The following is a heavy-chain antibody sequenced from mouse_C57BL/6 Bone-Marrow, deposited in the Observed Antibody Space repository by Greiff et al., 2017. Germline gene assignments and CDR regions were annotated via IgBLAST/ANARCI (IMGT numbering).Heavy chain of an antibody. V-gene: IGHV1-81*01. CDR1: GYTFTSYG. CDR2: IYPRSGYT. D-gene: IGHD1-1*01. Sequence: QVQLQQSGAELARPGASVKLSCKASGYTFTSYGISWVKQRTGQGLEWIGEIYPRSGYTYYNEKFKGKATLTADKSSSTAYMELRSLTSEDSAVYFYARGCYGSSYYAMDYWGQGTSVTVSS. J-gene: IGHJ4*01. CDR3: ARGCYGSSYYAMDY.